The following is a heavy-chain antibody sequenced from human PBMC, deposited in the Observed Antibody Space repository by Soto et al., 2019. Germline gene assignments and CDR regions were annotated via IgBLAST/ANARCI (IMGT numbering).Heavy chain of an antibody. J-gene: IGHJ5*02. V-gene: IGHV4-4*07. D-gene: IGHD4-17*01. CDR3: ARVYGDYVQHENWFDP. CDR1: GGSISSYY. Sequence: SETLSLTCTVSGGSISSYYWSWIRQPAGKGLEWIGRIYTSGSTNYNPSLKSRVTMSVDTSKNQFSLKLSSVTAADTAVYYCARVYGDYVQHENWFDPWGQGTLVTVSS. CDR2: IYTSGST.